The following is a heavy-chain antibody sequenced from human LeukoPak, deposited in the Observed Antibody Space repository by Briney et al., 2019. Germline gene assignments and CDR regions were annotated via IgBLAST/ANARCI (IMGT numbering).Heavy chain of an antibody. CDR1: GYTFTGYY. J-gene: IGHJ4*02. V-gene: IGHV1-2*02. CDR2: INPNSGGT. Sequence: ASVKVSCKASGYTFTGYYMHWVRQAPGQGLEWMGWINPNSGGTNYAQKFQGRVTMTRDTSISTAYMGLSRLRSDDTAVYYCARATRYYYDSSGYYYIGYWGQGTLVTVSS. CDR3: ARATRYYYDSSGYYYIGY. D-gene: IGHD3-22*01.